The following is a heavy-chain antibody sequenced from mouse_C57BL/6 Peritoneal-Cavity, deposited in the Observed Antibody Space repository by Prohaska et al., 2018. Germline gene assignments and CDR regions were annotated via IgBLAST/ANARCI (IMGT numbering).Heavy chain of an antibody. CDR1: GIDFSRYW. CDR3: ARPFYGSSYWYFDV. CDR2: INLDSITI. J-gene: IGHJ1*03. D-gene: IGHD1-1*01. Sequence: EVKLLQSGGGLVQPGGSLKLSCAASGIDFSRYWMSWVRRAPGKGLEWIVEINLDSITINYAPSLKDKFIISRDNAKNTLYLQMSKVRSEDTALYYCARPFYGSSYWYFDVWGTGTTVTVSS. V-gene: IGHV4-1*01.